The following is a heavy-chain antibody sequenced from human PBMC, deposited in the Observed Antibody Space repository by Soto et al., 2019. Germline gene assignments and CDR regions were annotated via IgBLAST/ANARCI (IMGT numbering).Heavy chain of an antibody. V-gene: IGHV5-51*01. Sequence: GGSLKISCRGFGYTFNTYWIGWVRQMPGKGLGWMGVMSPGNSDIRYSPAFQGQVSISADTSISTAYLQWSSLKTSCSGMYYCARQGRTSASSDFWGQGTLVTVSS. D-gene: IGHD4-17*01. CDR3: ARQGRTSASSDF. CDR2: MSPGNSDI. CDR1: GYTFNTYW. J-gene: IGHJ4*02.